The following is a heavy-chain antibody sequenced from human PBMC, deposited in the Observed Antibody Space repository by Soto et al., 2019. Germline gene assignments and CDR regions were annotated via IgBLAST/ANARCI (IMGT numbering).Heavy chain of an antibody. V-gene: IGHV4-59*08. CDR3: ARLRSGYDLNAFDI. CDR1: GGSISSYY. D-gene: IGHD5-12*01. Sequence: QVQLQESGPGLVKPSETLSLTCTVSGGSISSYYWSWIRQPPGKGLEWIGYIYYSGSTNYNPSLKSRVTISVDTSKNQFSLKLSSVTAADTAVYYCARLRSGYDLNAFDIWGQGTMVTVSS. J-gene: IGHJ3*02. CDR2: IYYSGST.